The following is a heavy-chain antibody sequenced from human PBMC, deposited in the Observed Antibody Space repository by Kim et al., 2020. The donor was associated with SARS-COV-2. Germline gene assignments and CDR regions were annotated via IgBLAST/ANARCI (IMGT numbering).Heavy chain of an antibody. CDR3: ARGERWLHFRYYYYGMDV. CDR2: INPNSGGT. D-gene: IGHD5-12*01. V-gene: IGHV1-2*02. Sequence: ASVKVSCKASGYTFTGYYMHWVRQAPGQGLEWMGWINPNSGGTNYAQKFQGRVTMTRDTSISTAYMELSRLRSDDTAAYYCARGERWLHFRYYYYGMDVWGQGTTVTVSS. J-gene: IGHJ6*02. CDR1: GYTFTGYY.